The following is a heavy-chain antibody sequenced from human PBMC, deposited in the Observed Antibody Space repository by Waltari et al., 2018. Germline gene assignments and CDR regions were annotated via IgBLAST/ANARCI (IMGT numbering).Heavy chain of an antibody. CDR2: IDWDDEK. Sequence: QVTLKESGSVLLKPTQTLTLTCAFSGFSLTTRGMSLSWIRQSPGRALEWLARIDWDDEKFYSTSLKTRLTISKDTSKNQVVLTSTNMDPVDTATYYCARGISIPELYYFDFWGRGTLVTVSS. D-gene: IGHD3-3*02. CDR3: ARGISIPELYYFDF. V-gene: IGHV2-70*16. CDR1: GFSLTTRGMS. J-gene: IGHJ4*02.